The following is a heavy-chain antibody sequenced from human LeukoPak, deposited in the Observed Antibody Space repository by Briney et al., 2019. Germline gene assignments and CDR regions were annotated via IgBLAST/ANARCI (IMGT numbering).Heavy chain of an antibody. CDR2: INPKSGGT. V-gene: IGHV1-2*02. J-gene: IGHJ3*02. CDR3: ARVSLDYYENLHAFDI. CDR1: GYSFNGYY. Sequence: ASVKVSCKASGYSFNGYYIHWVRQAPGQGLEWMGWINPKSGGTKYAQKFQGRVTMTRDRPITTAYMELSRLRFDDTAVYYCARVSLDYYENLHAFDIWGQGTTLTVSS. D-gene: IGHD3-16*01.